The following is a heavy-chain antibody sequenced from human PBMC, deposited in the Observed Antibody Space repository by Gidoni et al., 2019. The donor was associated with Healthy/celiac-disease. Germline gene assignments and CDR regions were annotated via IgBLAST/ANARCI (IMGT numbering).Heavy chain of an antibody. CDR1: GGTVSSYA. J-gene: IGHJ4*02. D-gene: IGHD5-12*01. CDR2: IIPIFGTA. CDR3: ARVTLTGLRIGPPTY. Sequence: QVQLVQSGAEVKKPGSSVKVSCKASGGTVSSYAISWVRTAPGQGLEWMGGIIPIFGTANYAQKFQGRVTITADESTSTAYMELSSLRSEDTAVYYCARVTLTGLRIGPPTYWGQGTLVTVSS. V-gene: IGHV1-69*01.